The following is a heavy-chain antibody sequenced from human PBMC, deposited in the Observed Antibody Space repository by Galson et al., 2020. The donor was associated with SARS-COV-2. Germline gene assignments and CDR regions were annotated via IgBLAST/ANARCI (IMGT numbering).Heavy chain of an antibody. D-gene: IGHD3-22*01. CDR3: ASLFGAKYYYDSSGYYGSYYGMDV. V-gene: IGHV3-48*03. CDR1: GFTFSSYE. CDR2: ISSSGSTI. Sequence: GGSLRLSCAASGFTFSSYEMNWVRQAPGKGLEWVSYISSSGSTIYYADSVKGRFTIPRDNAKNSLYLQMNSLRAEDTAVYYCASLFGAKYYYDSSGYYGSYYGMDVWGQGTTVTVSS. J-gene: IGHJ6*02.